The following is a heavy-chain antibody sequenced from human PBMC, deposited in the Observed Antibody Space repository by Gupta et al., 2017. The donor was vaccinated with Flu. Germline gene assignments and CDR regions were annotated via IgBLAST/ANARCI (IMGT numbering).Heavy chain of an antibody. CDR3: AKVTSPLSGGIGEFDY. D-gene: IGHD6-13*01. J-gene: IGHJ4*02. CDR2: ISYDGSNK. CDR1: GFTFSSYG. Sequence: QVQLVESGGGVVQPGRSLRLSCAASGFTFSSYGMHWVRQAPGKGLEWVAVISYDGSNKYYADSVKGRFTISRDNSKNTLYLQMNSLRAEDTAVYYCAKVTSPLSGGIGEFDYWGQGTLVTVSS. V-gene: IGHV3-30*18.